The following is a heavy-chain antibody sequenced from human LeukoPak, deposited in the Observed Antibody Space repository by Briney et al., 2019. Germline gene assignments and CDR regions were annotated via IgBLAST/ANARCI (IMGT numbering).Heavy chain of an antibody. CDR2: ISSSSSSTI. Sequence: GGSLRLSCAASGFTFSSYAMNWVRQAPGKGLEWVSYISSSSSSTIYYADSVKGRFTISRDNAKNSLYLQMNSLRAEDTAVYYCARIPGRGPYYYDSSGYYSDYFDYWGQGTLVTVSS. CDR3: ARIPGRGPYYYDSSGYYSDYFDY. D-gene: IGHD3-22*01. V-gene: IGHV3-48*01. J-gene: IGHJ4*02. CDR1: GFTFSSYA.